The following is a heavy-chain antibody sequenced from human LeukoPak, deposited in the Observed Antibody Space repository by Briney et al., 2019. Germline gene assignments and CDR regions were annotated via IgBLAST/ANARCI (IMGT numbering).Heavy chain of an antibody. CDR1: DGSINGYY. D-gene: IGHD2-21*02. CDR2: IYTSGTT. Sequence: SETLSLTCTVSDGSINGYYWSWIRQPAGKGLDWIGRIYTSGTTNYNPSLKSRVTMSVDTSKNQFSLKLSSVTAADTAVYYCARGRNCGGDCYYFAYWGQGNLVTVSS. CDR3: ARGRNCGGDCYYFAY. J-gene: IGHJ4*02. V-gene: IGHV4-4*07.